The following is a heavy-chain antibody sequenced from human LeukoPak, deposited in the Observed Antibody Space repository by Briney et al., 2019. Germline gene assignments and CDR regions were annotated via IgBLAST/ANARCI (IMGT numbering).Heavy chain of an antibody. CDR1: GFTFSSYG. Sequence: GGSLRLSCAASGFTFSSYGMHWVRQAPGKGLEWVAFIRYDGSNKYYADSVKGRFTISRDNSKNTPYLQMNSLRAEDTAVYYCAKDTYYYDSSGYSPRYYYYYYMDVWGKGTTVTVSS. CDR3: AKDTYYYDSSGYSPRYYYYYYMDV. J-gene: IGHJ6*03. CDR2: IRYDGSNK. D-gene: IGHD3-22*01. V-gene: IGHV3-30*02.